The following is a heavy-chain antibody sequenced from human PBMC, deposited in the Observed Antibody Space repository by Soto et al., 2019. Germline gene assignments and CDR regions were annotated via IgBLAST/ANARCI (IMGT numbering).Heavy chain of an antibody. CDR1: GLTLSNYA. V-gene: IGHV3-30*04. Sequence: LRLSCAASGLTLSNYAMHWVRQAPGKGLGWVAVISYDGSNKYYADSVKGRFTISRDNSKNTLYLQMNSLRAEDTAVYYCAKGIMTLVPAAKPYYYYGMDVWGQGTTVTVS. CDR2: ISYDGSNK. D-gene: IGHD2-2*01. CDR3: AKGIMTLVPAAKPYYYYGMDV. J-gene: IGHJ6*02.